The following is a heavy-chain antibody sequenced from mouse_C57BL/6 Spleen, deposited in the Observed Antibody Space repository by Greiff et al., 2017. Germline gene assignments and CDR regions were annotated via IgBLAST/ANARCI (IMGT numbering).Heavy chain of an antibody. V-gene: IGHV1-26*01. CDR3: ASPFYYDYDAFAY. CDR1: GYTFTDYY. J-gene: IGHJ3*01. Sequence: VQLQQSGPELVKPGASVKISCKASGYTFTDYYMNWVKQSHGKSLEWIGDINPNNGGTSYNQKFKGKATLTVDKSSSTAYMELRSLTSEGSAVYYCASPFYYDYDAFAYWGQGTLVTVSA. CDR2: INPNNGGT. D-gene: IGHD2-4*01.